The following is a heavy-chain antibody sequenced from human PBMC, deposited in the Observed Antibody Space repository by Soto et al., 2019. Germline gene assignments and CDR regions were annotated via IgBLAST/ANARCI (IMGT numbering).Heavy chain of an antibody. CDR1: GFTFGGSW. J-gene: IGHJ6*02. CDR3: ARGRPYGMDV. V-gene: IGHV3-74*01. Sequence: GVSLRRSCAASGFTFGGSWMNWVRQAPGKGLVWVSRIDSDGSSTTYADSVKGRFTTSRDNAKNTLYLQMSSLRVEDTAVYDLARGRPYGMDVRRQGSTVTVSS. CDR2: IDSDGSST.